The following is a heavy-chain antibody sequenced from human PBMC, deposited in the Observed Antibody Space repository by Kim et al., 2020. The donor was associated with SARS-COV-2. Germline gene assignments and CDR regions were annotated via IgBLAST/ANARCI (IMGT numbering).Heavy chain of an antibody. J-gene: IGHJ4*02. D-gene: IGHD2-21*01. CDR3: GRVSYCGGNCYSG. CDR2: TYYGSKWYY. CDR1: GDSVSNNIAA. V-gene: IGHV6-1*01. Sequence: SQTLSLTCAISGDSVSNNIAAWNWIRQSPSRGLEWLGRTYYGSKWYYDYAVSVRSRITINPDTSKNQFSLHLNSVTPEDTAVYYCGRVSYCGGNCYSGWGQGTLVTVSS.